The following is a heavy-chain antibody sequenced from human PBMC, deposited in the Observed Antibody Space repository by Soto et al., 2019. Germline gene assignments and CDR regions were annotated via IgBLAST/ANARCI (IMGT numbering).Heavy chain of an antibody. CDR3: ARDLQVGATLPAY. CDR1: GYTFTSYG. D-gene: IGHD1-26*01. CDR2: ISAYNGNT. V-gene: IGHV1-18*04. Sequence: GASVKVSCKASGYTFTSYGISWVRQAPGQGLEWMGWISAYNGNTNYAQKLQGRVTMTTDTSTSTAYKELRSLRSDDTAVYYCARDLQVGATLPAYWGHGTMVTVSS. J-gene: IGHJ4*01.